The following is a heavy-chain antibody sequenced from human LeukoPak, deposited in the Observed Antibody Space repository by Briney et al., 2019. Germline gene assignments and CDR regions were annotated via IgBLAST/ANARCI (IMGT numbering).Heavy chain of an antibody. CDR2: IYSGGST. Sequence: GGSLRLSCAASGFTVSSNYMSWVRQAPGKGPEWVSVIYSGGSTYYADSVKGRFTISRDNSKNTLYLQMNSLRAEDTAVYYCARSEYCSGGSCYYYYGMDVWGQGTTVTVSS. CDR1: GFTVSSNY. J-gene: IGHJ6*02. D-gene: IGHD2-15*01. V-gene: IGHV3-53*01. CDR3: ARSEYCSGGSCYYYYGMDV.